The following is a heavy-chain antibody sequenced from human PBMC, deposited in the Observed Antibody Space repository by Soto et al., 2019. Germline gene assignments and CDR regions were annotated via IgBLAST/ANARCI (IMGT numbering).Heavy chain of an antibody. CDR3: ARDGSGSYYKFGYYYYGMDV. CDR2: IYYSGST. V-gene: IGHV4-30-4*01. D-gene: IGHD3-10*01. CDR1: GGSISSGDYY. Sequence: SETLSLTCTVSGGSISSGDYYWSWIRQPPGKGLEWIGYIYYSGSTYYNPSLKSRVTISVDTSKNQFSLKLSSVTAADTAVYYCARDGSGSYYKFGYYYYGMDVWGQGTTVTVS. J-gene: IGHJ6*02.